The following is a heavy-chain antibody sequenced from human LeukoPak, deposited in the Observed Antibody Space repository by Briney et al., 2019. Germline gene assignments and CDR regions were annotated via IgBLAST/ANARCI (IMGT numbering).Heavy chain of an antibody. CDR2: ISSNGGST. V-gene: IGHV3-64*01. CDR1: GFTFSSYA. CDR3: ARVFSRGRGHYYYMDV. Sequence: GGSLRLSCAASGFTFSSYAMHWVRQAPGKGLEYVSAISSNGGSTYYANSVKGRFTISRDNSKNTLYLQMGSLRAEDMAVYYCARVFSRGRGHYYYMDVWGKGTTVTVSS. J-gene: IGHJ6*03. D-gene: IGHD3-10*01.